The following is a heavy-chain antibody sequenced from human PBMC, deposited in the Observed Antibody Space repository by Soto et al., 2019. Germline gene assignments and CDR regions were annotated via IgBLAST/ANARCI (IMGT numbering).Heavy chain of an antibody. D-gene: IGHD4-4*01. J-gene: IGHJ5*02. Sequence: ASVKVSCKASGYTFTGYYMHWVRQAPGQGLEWMGWINPNSGGTNYAQKFQGWVTMTRDTSISTAYMELSRLRSDDTAVYYCARDALTPADRSPLDDYSKSWFDPWGQETLVTVSS. CDR2: INPNSGGT. CDR1: GYTFTGYY. CDR3: ARDALTPADRSPLDDYSKSWFDP. V-gene: IGHV1-2*04.